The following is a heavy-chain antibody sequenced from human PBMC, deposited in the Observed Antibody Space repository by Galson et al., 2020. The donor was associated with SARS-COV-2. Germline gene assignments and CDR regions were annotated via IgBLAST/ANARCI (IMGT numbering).Heavy chain of an antibody. D-gene: IGHD3-3*01. CDR3: ASGKRITIFGVVTLDTIFDY. CDR1: GFTFSSYE. CDR2: ISSSSSYI. V-gene: IGHV3-21*01. J-gene: IGHJ4*02. Sequence: GGSLRLSCAASGFTFSSYEMNWVRQAPGKGLEWVSSISSSSSYIYYADSVKGRFTISRDNAKNSLYLQMNSLRAEDTAVYYCASGKRITIFGVVTLDTIFDYWGQGTLVTVSS.